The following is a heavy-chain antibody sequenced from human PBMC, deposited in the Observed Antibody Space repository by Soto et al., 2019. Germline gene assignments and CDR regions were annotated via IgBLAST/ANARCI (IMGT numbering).Heavy chain of an antibody. Sequence: GGSLRLSCAASGFTFSTYTIHWVRQAPGKGLEWVALISYDGSNKYYADSVKGRFTISRDNSKNTLYLQIDSLRAEDTAVYFCSRGSQYYYDGSGPLDCWGQGTLVTVSS. J-gene: IGHJ4*02. CDR3: SRGSQYYYDGSGPLDC. D-gene: IGHD3-22*01. V-gene: IGHV3-30-3*01. CDR2: ISYDGSNK. CDR1: GFTFSTYT.